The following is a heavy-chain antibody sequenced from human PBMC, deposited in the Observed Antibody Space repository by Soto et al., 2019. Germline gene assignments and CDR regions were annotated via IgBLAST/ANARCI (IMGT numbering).Heavy chain of an antibody. D-gene: IGHD6-19*01. CDR1: GASVTSDSYH. CDR2: QTGST. J-gene: IGHJ4*02. V-gene: IGHV4-61*01. CDR3: AIDEAGAGGNGF. Sequence: QMHLQESGPGLIKPSETLSLTCSVSGASVTSDSYHWTWIRQPPGKGLEWIGQTGSTNYNPSLKSRINLSVGPYKNRFALYVESVIAAETAIYLCAIDEAGAGGNGFWGQGTLVIVSS.